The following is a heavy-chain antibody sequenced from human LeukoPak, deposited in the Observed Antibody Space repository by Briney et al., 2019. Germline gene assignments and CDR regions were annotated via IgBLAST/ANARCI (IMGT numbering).Heavy chain of an antibody. CDR1: GFTFSSYG. Sequence: QTGGSLRLSCAASGFTFSSYGVHWVRQAPGKGLEWVAVISYDGSNKYYADSVKGGFTISRDNSKNTRYLQMNSLRAEDTAVYYCAKDSGYSYGYLDYWGQGTLVTVSS. CDR2: ISYDGSNK. J-gene: IGHJ4*02. V-gene: IGHV3-30*18. CDR3: AKDSGYSYGYLDY. D-gene: IGHD5-18*01.